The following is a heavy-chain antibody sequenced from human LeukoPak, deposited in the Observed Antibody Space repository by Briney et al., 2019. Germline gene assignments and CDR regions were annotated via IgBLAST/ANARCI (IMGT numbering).Heavy chain of an antibody. CDR2: INHSGST. V-gene: IGHV4-34*01. CDR3: ARDRYCSGGSCTHDAFDI. CDR1: GGSFSGYY. Sequence: PSETLSLTCAVYGGSFSGYYWSWSRQPPGKGLEWIGEINHSGSTNYNLSLKSRVTISVDTSKNQFSLKLSSVTAADTAVYYCARDRYCSGGSCTHDAFDIWGQGTMVTVSS. D-gene: IGHD2-15*01. J-gene: IGHJ3*02.